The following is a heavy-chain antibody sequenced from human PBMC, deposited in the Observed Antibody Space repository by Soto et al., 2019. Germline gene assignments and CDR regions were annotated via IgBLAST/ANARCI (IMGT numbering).Heavy chain of an antibody. J-gene: IGHJ1*01. Sequence: GGSLRLSCAASGFTFSSYAMHWVRQAPGKGLEWVAVISYNSSTKYYADSVKGRFTISRDNAKNSLYLQMNSLRAEDTAVYYCARDRCSGGSCYSTNFQHWGQGTLVTVSS. CDR1: GFTFSSYA. CDR2: ISYNSSTK. CDR3: ARDRCSGGSCYSTNFQH. D-gene: IGHD2-15*01. V-gene: IGHV3-30-3*01.